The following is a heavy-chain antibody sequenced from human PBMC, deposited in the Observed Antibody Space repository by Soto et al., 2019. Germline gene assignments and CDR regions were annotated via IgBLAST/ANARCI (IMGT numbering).Heavy chain of an antibody. V-gene: IGHV4-59*08. Sequence: SETLSLTCTVSGVSFSSYYWSWIRQPPGKGLEWIGYIHYSGSTSYNPSLKSRVAISVDTSKNQFSLKLSSVTAADTAVYYCAKQSRPPGILNGYYLRFDIWGQGTMVTVSS. CDR3: AKQSRPPGILNGYYLRFDI. CDR2: IHYSGST. D-gene: IGHD3-9*01. CDR1: GVSFSSYY. J-gene: IGHJ3*02.